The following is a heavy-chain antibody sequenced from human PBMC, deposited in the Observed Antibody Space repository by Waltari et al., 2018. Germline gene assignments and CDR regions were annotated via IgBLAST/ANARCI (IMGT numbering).Heavy chain of an antibody. CDR1: GFTVSSNY. V-gene: IGHV3-53*01. Sequence: EVQLVESGGGLIQPGGSLRLSCAASGFTVSSNYMSWVRQAPGKGLEWVSVIYSGGSTYYADSVKGRFTISRDNSKNTLYLQMNSLRAEDTAVYYCAREGRNWGSCYFDYWGQGTLVIVSS. CDR2: IYSGGST. CDR3: AREGRNWGSCYFDY. D-gene: IGHD7-27*01. J-gene: IGHJ4*02.